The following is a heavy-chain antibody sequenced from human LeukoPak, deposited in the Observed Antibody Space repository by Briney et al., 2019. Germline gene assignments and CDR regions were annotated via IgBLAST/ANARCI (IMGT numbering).Heavy chain of an antibody. Sequence: KPSETLSLTCTVSGGSISSYYWSWIRQPPGKGLEWIAYISYTTGTNYNPSLKSRVTVSVDTSKNRFSLSLSSVTAADTAVYYCARVRYPAVGTSFVDYWGQGTLVTVSS. CDR2: ISYTTGT. D-gene: IGHD6-13*01. V-gene: IGHV4-59*01. CDR1: GGSISSYY. J-gene: IGHJ4*02. CDR3: ARVRYPAVGTSFVDY.